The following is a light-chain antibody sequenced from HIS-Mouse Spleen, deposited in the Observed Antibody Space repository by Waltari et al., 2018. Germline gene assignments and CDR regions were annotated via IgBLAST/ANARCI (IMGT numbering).Light chain of an antibody. CDR2: DVS. J-gene: IGLJ2*01. CDR1: SSDGGGSNY. V-gene: IGLV2-14*03. Sequence: QSALTQPASVSGAPGQSITISCTGTSSDGGGSNYVPWYQQHPGKAPKLMIYDVSNRPSGVSNRFSGSKSGNTASLTISGLQAEDEADYYCSSYTSSSTEVFGGGTKLTVL. CDR3: SSYTSSSTEV.